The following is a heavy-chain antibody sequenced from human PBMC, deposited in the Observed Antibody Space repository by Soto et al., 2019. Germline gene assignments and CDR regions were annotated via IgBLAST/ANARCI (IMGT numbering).Heavy chain of an antibody. CDR1: GYTFTSYG. Sequence: QVQLVQSGAEVKKPGASVKVSCKASGYTFTSYGISWVRQAPGQGLEWMGWISAYNGNTNYAQKLQGRVTMTTDTSTSTAYMELRSLRFDDTAVYYCARVNDFWSDSPWFDPWGQGTLVTVSS. J-gene: IGHJ5*02. V-gene: IGHV1-18*01. CDR2: ISAYNGNT. D-gene: IGHD3-3*01. CDR3: ARVNDFWSDSPWFDP.